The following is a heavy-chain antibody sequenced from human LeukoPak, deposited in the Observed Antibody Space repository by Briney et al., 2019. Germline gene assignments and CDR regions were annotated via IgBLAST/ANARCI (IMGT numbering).Heavy chain of an antibody. Sequence: ASVKVSCKASGYTFTGYYMHLVRQAPGQGLEWMGLINPYSGGTNYAQRFQDRVSMTRDTSISTAYMELSRVTSDDTAVYYCARSGGTSGPELDYWGQGTLVTVSS. CDR1: GYTFTGYY. V-gene: IGHV1-2*02. D-gene: IGHD3-3*01. CDR3: ARSGGTSGPELDY. CDR2: INPYSGGT. J-gene: IGHJ4*02.